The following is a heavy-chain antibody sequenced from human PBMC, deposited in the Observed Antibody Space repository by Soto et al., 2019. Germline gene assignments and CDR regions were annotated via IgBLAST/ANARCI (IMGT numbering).Heavy chain of an antibody. D-gene: IGHD2-2*01. CDR2: IKSKTDGGTT. CDR3: TTDPAGCSSTSCYSY. CDR1: GFTFSNAW. V-gene: IGHV3-15*01. J-gene: IGHJ4*02. Sequence: EVQLVESGGGLVKPGGSLRLSCAASGFTFSNAWMSWVRQAPGKGLEWVGRIKSKTDGGTTDYAAPVKGRFTISRDDSKNTLYLQMNSLKTEDTAVYYCTTDPAGCSSTSCYSYWCQGTLVTVSS.